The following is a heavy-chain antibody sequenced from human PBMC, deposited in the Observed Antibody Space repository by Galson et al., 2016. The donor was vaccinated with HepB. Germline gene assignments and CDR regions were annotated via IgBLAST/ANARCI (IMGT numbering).Heavy chain of an antibody. CDR3: ARGIMITFGGVISDAFDI. CDR1: GGSISSGGYS. J-gene: IGHJ3*02. CDR2: IYHSRST. D-gene: IGHD3-16*01. Sequence: TLSLTCAVSGGSISSGGYSWSWIRQPPGKGLEWIGYIYHSRSTYYNPSLKSRVTILVDRSKNQFSLKLSSVTAADTAVYYCARGIMITFGGVISDAFDIWGQGTMVTVSS. V-gene: IGHV4-30-2*01.